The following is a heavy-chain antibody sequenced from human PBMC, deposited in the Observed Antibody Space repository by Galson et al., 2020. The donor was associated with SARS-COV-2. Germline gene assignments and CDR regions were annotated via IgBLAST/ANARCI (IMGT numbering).Heavy chain of an antibody. CDR3: AKGPNYYDSSGSTFDY. CDR1: GFTFDDYT. V-gene: IGHV3-43*01. J-gene: IGHJ4*02. Sequence: GGSLRLSCAASGFTFDDYTMHWVRQAPGKGLEWVSLISWDGGSTYYADSVKGRFTISRDNSKNSLYLQMNSLRTEDTALYYCAKGPNYYDSSGSTFDYWGQGTLVTVSS. CDR2: ISWDGGST. D-gene: IGHD3-22*01.